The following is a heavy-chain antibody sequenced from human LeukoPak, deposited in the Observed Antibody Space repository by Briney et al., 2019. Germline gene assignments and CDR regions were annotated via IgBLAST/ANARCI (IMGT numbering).Heavy chain of an antibody. CDR1: GGSISSGDYY. V-gene: IGHV4-30-4*01. CDR2: IYYSGST. CDR3: ARGQGRSSSWPSRIDY. Sequence: PSETLSLTCTVSGGSISSGDYYWSWIRQPPGKGLEWIGYIYYSGSTYYNPSLKSRVTISVDTSKNQFSLKLSSVTAADTAVYYCARGQGRSSSWPSRIDYWGQGTLVTVSS. J-gene: IGHJ4*02. D-gene: IGHD6-13*01.